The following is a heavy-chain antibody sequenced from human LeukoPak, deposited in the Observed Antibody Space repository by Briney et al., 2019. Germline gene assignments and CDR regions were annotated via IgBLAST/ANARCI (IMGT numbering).Heavy chain of an antibody. J-gene: IGHJ6*02. Sequence: GGSLRLSCAASGFSFSSHGMHWVRRAPGKGLEWVGVTRFDDSYQHYAGSVRGRFTISRDNSKNTVYLQMNSLRAEDTAVYYCARETYSLADVWGQGTTVIVSS. CDR1: GFSFSSHG. CDR3: ARETYSLADV. V-gene: IGHV3-33*01. D-gene: IGHD4-11*01. CDR2: TRFDDSYQ.